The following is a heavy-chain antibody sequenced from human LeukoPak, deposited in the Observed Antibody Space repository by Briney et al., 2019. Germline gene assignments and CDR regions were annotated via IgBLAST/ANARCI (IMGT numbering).Heavy chain of an antibody. CDR1: GYTFTGYY. CDR3: ARAYYYDSSGLWYFDY. Sequence: ASVKVPCKASGYTFTGYYMHWVRQAPGQGLEWMGRINPNSGGTNYAQKFQGRVTMTRDTSISTAYMELSRLRSDDTAVYYCARAYYYDSSGLWYFDYWGQGTLVTVSS. CDR2: INPNSGGT. J-gene: IGHJ4*02. D-gene: IGHD3-22*01. V-gene: IGHV1-2*06.